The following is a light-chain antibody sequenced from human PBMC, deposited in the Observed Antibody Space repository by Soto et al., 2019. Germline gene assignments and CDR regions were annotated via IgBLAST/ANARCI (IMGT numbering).Light chain of an antibody. J-gene: IGKJ4*01. CDR1: QAISDY. CDR3: QSYNSAPLS. Sequence: DIQTTQSPSSLSAFVGDRVTISCRASQAISDYLAWYQQRPGKIPNLLIYAASTLQSGVPPRFSGSGSGTDFTLTISSLHPEDVATYYCQSYNSAPLSFGGGTKVEIK. CDR2: AAS. V-gene: IGKV1-27*01.